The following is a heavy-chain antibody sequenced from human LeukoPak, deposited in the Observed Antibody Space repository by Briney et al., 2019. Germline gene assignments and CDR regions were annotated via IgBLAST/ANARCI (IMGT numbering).Heavy chain of an antibody. CDR3: AREANYDSSGQVNHAFDI. J-gene: IGHJ3*02. CDR2: IYTSGST. D-gene: IGHD3-22*01. CDR1: GGSISSGSYY. Sequence: SETLSLTCTVSGGSISSGSYYWSWIRQPAGKGLEWIGRIYTSGSTNYNPSLKSRVTISVDRSKNQFSLKLSSVTAADTAVYYCAREANYDSSGQVNHAFDIWGQGTMVTVSS. V-gene: IGHV4-61*02.